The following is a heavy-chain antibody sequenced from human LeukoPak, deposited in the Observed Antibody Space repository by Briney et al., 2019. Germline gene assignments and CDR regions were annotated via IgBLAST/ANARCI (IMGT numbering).Heavy chain of an antibody. Sequence: PGGSLRLSCAASGFTFGSYDTHWVRQPAGKGLEWVSAIAAAGDTYYPDTVKGRFTISRENAKNSLYLQMNSLRVGDTAVYYCARGGDGFDPWGQGTLVTVSS. CDR2: IAAAGDT. CDR1: GFTFGSYD. CDR3: ARGGDGFDP. D-gene: IGHD3-16*01. V-gene: IGHV3-13*01. J-gene: IGHJ5*02.